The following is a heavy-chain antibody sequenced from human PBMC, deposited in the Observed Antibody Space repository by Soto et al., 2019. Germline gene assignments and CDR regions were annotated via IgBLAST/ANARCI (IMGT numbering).Heavy chain of an antibody. Sequence: GGSLRLSCAASGFTFSSYGMHWVRQAPGKGLEWVAVIWYDGSNKYYADSVKGRFTISRDNSKNTLYLQMNSLRAEDTAVYYCARDVTVTPAPYYFDYWGQGTLVTVSS. CDR1: GFTFSSYG. D-gene: IGHD4-17*01. CDR2: IWYDGSNK. CDR3: ARDVTVTPAPYYFDY. J-gene: IGHJ4*02. V-gene: IGHV3-33*01.